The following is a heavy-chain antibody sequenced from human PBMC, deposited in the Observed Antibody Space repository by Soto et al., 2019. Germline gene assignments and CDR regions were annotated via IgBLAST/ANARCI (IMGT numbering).Heavy chain of an antibody. V-gene: IGHV5-51*01. CDR2: IYPGDSDT. J-gene: IGHJ6*03. D-gene: IGHD3-10*01. Sequence: GESLKISCKGSGYSFTSYWIGWVRQMPGKGLEWMGIIYPGDSDTRYSPSFQGQVTISADKSISTAYLQWSSLKASDTAMYYCARRTRFGEPRPGYYYYYYMDVWGKGTTVTVSS. CDR3: ARRTRFGEPRPGYYYYYYMDV. CDR1: GYSFTSYW.